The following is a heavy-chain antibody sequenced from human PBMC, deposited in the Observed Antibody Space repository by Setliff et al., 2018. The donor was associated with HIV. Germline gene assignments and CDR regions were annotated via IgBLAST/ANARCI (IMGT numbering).Heavy chain of an antibody. V-gene: IGHV1-69*13. CDR3: AGIVRPSYYYYYYMDV. CDR1: GYTLTEVS. D-gene: IGHD3-10*02. CDR2: IIPIFGTA. J-gene: IGHJ6*03. Sequence: SVKVSCKVSGYTLTEVSIHWVRQAPGQGLEWMGGIIPIFGTANYAQKFQGRVTITADESTSTAYMELSSLRSEDTAVFYCAGIVRPSYYYYYYMDVWGKGTTVTVSS.